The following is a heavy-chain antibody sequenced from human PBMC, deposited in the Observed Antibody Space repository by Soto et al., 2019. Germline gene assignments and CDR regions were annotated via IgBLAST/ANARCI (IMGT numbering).Heavy chain of an antibody. CDR1: GGTISRYV. V-gene: IGHV1-69*01. Sequence: QVQLVQSGAEVKKPGSSVKVSCKASGGTISRYVISWVRQAPGQGLEWMGGIIPFLGTSNYAQKFQGRVTISADESTSTAYMELSSLRSEDTAVFYCAGTHFDSSGYYPSELDYWGQGTLVTVSS. CDR3: AGTHFDSSGYYPSELDY. D-gene: IGHD3-22*01. CDR2: IIPFLGTS. J-gene: IGHJ4*02.